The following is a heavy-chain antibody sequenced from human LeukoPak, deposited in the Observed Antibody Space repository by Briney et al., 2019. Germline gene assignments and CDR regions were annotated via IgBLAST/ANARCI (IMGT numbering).Heavy chain of an antibody. CDR1: GFTFSSYA. Sequence: GGSLILSSAASGFTFSSYAMSWGRQAPGKGLEWVSAISGSGGSTYCADSVKGRFAISRDNSKNTLYLQMNSLRAEGTAVYYCANYMITFGGVIVRTPYYFDYWGQGTLVTVSS. CDR3: ANYMITFGGVIVRTPYYFDY. CDR2: ISGSGGST. V-gene: IGHV3-23*01. D-gene: IGHD3-16*02. J-gene: IGHJ4*02.